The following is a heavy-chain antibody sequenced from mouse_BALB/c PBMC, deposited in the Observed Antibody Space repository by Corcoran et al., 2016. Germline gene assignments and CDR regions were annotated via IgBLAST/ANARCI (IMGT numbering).Heavy chain of an antibody. CDR1: GYTFTNYG. D-gene: IGHD1-2*01. CDR2: INTYTGEP. CDR3: ARGGTTAAPWFAY. J-gene: IGHJ3*01. Sequence: QIQLVQSGPELKKPGETVKISCKASGYTFTNYGMNWVKQAPGKGLKWMGWINTYTGEPTFADDFKGRFAFSLETSASTAYLQINNRKTEDTVTYFCARGGTTAAPWFAYWGQGTLVTVSA. V-gene: IGHV9-3-1*01.